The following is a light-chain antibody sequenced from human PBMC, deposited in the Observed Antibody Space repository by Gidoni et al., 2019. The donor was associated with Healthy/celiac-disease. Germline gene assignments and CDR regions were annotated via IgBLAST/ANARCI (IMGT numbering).Light chain of an antibody. J-gene: IGKJ4*01. V-gene: IGKV3-20*01. CDR1: QSVSSSY. CDR2: GAS. CDR3: QQYGSSLLT. Sequence: EIVLPQSPGPLSLSPGERATLSGRASQSVSSSYLAWYQQKPGQAPRLLIYGASSRATGIPDRFSGSGSGTDFTLTISRLEPEDFAVYYCQQYGSSLLTFGGGTKVEIK.